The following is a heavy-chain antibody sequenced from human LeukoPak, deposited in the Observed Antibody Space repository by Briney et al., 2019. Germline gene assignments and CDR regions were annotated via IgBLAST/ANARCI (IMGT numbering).Heavy chain of an antibody. V-gene: IGHV3-11*01. CDR1: GFTFSDYY. J-gene: IGHJ4*02. CDR3: ARDGAAAAAYFDY. D-gene: IGHD6-13*01. CDR2: ISSSGSTI. Sequence: GGSLRLSCAASGFTFSDYYMSWIRQAPGKGLEWVSHISSSGSTIYYADSVKGRFTISRDNAKNSLYLQMNSLRAEDTAVYYCARDGAAAAAYFDYWGQGTLVTVSS.